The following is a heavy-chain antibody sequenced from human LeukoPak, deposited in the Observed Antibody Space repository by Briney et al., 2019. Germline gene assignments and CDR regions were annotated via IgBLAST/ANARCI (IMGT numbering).Heavy chain of an antibody. CDR3: ARGRYNWNRNWFDP. V-gene: IGHV1-2*02. Sequence: ASVKVSCKASGYTFTGYYMRWVRQAPGQGLEWMGWINPNSGGTNYAQKFQGRVTMTRDTSISTAYMELSRLRSDDTAVYYCARGRYNWNRNWFDPWGQGTLVTVSS. CDR2: INPNSGGT. CDR1: GYTFTGYY. J-gene: IGHJ5*02. D-gene: IGHD1-20*01.